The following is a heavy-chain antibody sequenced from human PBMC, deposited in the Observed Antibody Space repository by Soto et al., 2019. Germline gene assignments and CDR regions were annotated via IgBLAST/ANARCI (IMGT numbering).Heavy chain of an antibody. CDR1: GGSISSSTYY. Sequence: PSETLSLTCTVSGGSISSSTYYWGWIRQPPGKGLEWIGSIFYSGITYHNPSPKSRVTISVDTSKNQFSLNLSSVTAADTAVYYCARPPTANLDAFDIWGLGTMVTVSS. D-gene: IGHD7-27*01. CDR2: IFYSGIT. J-gene: IGHJ3*02. V-gene: IGHV4-39*01. CDR3: ARPPTANLDAFDI.